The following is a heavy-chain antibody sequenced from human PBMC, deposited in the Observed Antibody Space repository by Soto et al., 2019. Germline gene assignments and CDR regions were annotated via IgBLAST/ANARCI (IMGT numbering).Heavy chain of an antibody. V-gene: IGHV3-23*01. CDR3: ARILQLLFVS. CDR1: GFTFRVYA. Sequence: VHLSESGGALVQPGGSLRLSCAASGFTFRVYAMSWFRQAPGRGLEWVSAIGGTGNTTYYAESVKGRFTIARDNSRDTLYLQMTSLRVEDTAVYYCARILQLLFVSWGQGTLVSVSS. CDR2: IGGTGNTT. J-gene: IGHJ4*02. D-gene: IGHD2-2*01.